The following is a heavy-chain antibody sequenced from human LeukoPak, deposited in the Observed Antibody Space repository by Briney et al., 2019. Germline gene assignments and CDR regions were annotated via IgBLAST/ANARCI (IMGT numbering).Heavy chain of an antibody. J-gene: IGHJ3*02. CDR1: GFTFDDYA. V-gene: IGHV3-9*01. CDR2: ISWNSGSI. CDR3: AKGDYYDRTVAFGI. Sequence: GRSLRLSCAASGFTFDDYAMHWVRQAPGKGLEWVSGISWNSGSIAYADSVKGRFTISRDNAKNSLYLQMNSLRAEDTALYYCAKGDYYDRTVAFGIWGQGTMVTVSS. D-gene: IGHD3-22*01.